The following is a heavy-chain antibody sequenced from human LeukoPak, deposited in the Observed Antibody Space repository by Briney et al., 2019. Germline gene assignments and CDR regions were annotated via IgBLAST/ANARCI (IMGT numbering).Heavy chain of an antibody. CDR2: MNPNSGNT. V-gene: IGHV1-8*03. Sequence: ASMTVSCKASGYTFTNYDVTWVRQATGQGLEWMGWMNPNSGNTGYAQKFQGRVTITRDTSISTAYMELSSLRSEDTAVYYCARIMGGGSPNRNTFDPWGQGTLVTVSS. CDR3: ARIMGGGSPNRNTFDP. J-gene: IGHJ5*02. CDR1: GYTFTNYD. D-gene: IGHD2-15*01.